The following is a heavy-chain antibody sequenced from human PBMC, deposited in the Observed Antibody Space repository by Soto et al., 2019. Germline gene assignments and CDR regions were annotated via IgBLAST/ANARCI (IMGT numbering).Heavy chain of an antibody. CDR3: ARATGYYHTSGSDS. D-gene: IGHD3-22*01. V-gene: IGHV3-11*06. Sequence: GGSLRLSCAASGFTFSYYYMSWIRQAPGKGLEWISYISSNSNYKNHADSVRGRFTISRDNAKNSLYLQMNGLRAEDTAVYYCARATGYYHTSGSDSWGQGTPVTVSS. J-gene: IGHJ4*02. CDR1: GFTFSYYY. CDR2: ISSNSNYK.